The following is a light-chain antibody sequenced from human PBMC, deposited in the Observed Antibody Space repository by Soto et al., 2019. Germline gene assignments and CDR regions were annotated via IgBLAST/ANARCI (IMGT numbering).Light chain of an antibody. CDR3: HQRRNWPYT. CDR2: DAS. V-gene: IGKV3-11*01. J-gene: IGKJ2*01. Sequence: EIVLTQSPATLSLSPGERATLSCWASESVSSYLAWYQQKPGQAPRLLIYDASNRASGIPARFSGSASGTDFTVTIRSLEADGFSVYYCHQRRNWPYTFGQETKVDTK. CDR1: ESVSSY.